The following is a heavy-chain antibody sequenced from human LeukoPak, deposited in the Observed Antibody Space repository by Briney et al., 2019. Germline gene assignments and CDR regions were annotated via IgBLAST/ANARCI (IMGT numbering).Heavy chain of an antibody. Sequence: GGSLRLSCAASGFTFSSYSMTWVRQAPGKGLEWVSYISSSSSTIYYADSVKGRFTISRDNAKNSLYLQMNSLRDEDTAVYYCARALSLLGYQLPGGRDYWGQGTLVTVSS. CDR3: ARALSLLGYQLPGGRDY. J-gene: IGHJ4*02. V-gene: IGHV3-48*02. CDR1: GFTFSSYS. CDR2: ISSSSSTI. D-gene: IGHD2-2*01.